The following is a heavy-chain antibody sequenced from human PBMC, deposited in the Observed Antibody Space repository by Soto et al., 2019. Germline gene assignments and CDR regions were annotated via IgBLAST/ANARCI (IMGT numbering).Heavy chain of an antibody. CDR3: ARDRRDNWNYNGYYYGMDV. Sequence: ASETLSLTCTVSGGSISSGGYYWSWIRQHPGKGLEWIGYIYYSGSTYYNPSLKSRVTISVDTSKNQFSLKLSSVTAADTAVYYCARDRRDNWNYNGYYYGMDVWGQGTTVTVSS. D-gene: IGHD1-7*01. CDR1: GGSISSGGYY. CDR2: IYYSGST. J-gene: IGHJ6*02. V-gene: IGHV4-31*03.